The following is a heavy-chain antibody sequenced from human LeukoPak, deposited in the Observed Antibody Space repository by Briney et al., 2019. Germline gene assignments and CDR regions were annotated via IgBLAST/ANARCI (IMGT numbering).Heavy chain of an antibody. CDR3: ARGGRSYMDV. Sequence: PSETLSLTCAVYGGSFSGYYWSWIRQPPGKGLEWIGEINHSGSTNYNPSLKSRVTISVDTSKNQFSLKLSSVTAADTAVYYCARGGRSYMDVWGKGTTVTVSS. V-gene: IGHV4-34*01. CDR1: GGSFSGYY. D-gene: IGHD2-15*01. J-gene: IGHJ6*03. CDR2: INHSGST.